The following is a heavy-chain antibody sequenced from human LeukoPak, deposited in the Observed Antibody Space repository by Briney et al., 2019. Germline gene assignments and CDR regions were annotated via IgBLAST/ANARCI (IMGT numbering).Heavy chain of an antibody. CDR2: ISTYNGNT. J-gene: IGHJ2*01. CDR3: ARVALGSWYFDL. D-gene: IGHD2-15*01. Sequence: ASVKVSCKASGYTFTSYGISWVRQAPGQGLEWMGWISTYNGNTNYAQKFQGRVTLTTGTSTSTAYMDLRSLRSDDTAVYHCARVALGSWYFDLWGRGTLVTVSS. V-gene: IGHV1-18*01. CDR1: GYTFTSYG.